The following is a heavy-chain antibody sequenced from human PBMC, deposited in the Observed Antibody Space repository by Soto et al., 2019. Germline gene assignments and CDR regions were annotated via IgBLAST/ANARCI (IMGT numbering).Heavy chain of an antibody. V-gene: IGHV4-34*01. J-gene: IGHJ6*03. D-gene: IGHD2-15*01. CDR3: ARGSGYCSGGSCFYYCYYMDV. CDR1: GGSFSGYY. CDR2: INHSGST. Sequence: QVQLQQWGAGLLKPSETLSLTCAVYGGSFSGYYWSWIRQPPGKGPEWIGEINHSGSTNYNPSLKSRVTISVDSSKNQFSLKLSSVTAADTAVYYCARGSGYCSGGSCFYYCYYMDVWGKGTTVTVSS.